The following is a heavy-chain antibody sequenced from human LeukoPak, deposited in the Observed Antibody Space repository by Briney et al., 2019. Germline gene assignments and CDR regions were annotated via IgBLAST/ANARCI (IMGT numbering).Heavy chain of an antibody. CDR3: AAPDAFAS. V-gene: IGHV3-43*02. CDR2: ISRNGGST. Sequence: PGGSLRLSCVASGXTFDDYAMNWVRQAPGQGLEWVSLISRNGGSTYYADSVKGRFTISRDNSKNSLYLLMNSLRTEDTALYYCAAPDAFASWGEGRMVT. CDR1: GXTFDDYA. J-gene: IGHJ3*02.